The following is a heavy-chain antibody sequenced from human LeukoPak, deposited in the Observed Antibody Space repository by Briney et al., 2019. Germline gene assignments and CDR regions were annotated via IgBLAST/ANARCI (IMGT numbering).Heavy chain of an antibody. D-gene: IGHD3-22*01. V-gene: IGHV4-59*01. Sequence: SETLSLTCTVSGGSISSYYWSWIRQPPGKGLEWIGYIYYSGSTNYNPSLKSRVTISVDTSKNQFSLKLSSVTAADTAVYYCARFGYYYESSGYYYVLGFDYWGQGTLVTVSS. CDR3: ARFGYYYESSGYYYVLGFDY. CDR1: GGSISSYY. J-gene: IGHJ4*02. CDR2: IYYSGST.